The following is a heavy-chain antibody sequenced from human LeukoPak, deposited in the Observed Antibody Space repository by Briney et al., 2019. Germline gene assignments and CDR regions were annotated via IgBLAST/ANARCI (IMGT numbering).Heavy chain of an antibody. CDR1: GGSISSFY. Sequence: SETLSLTCTVSGGSISSFYWSWIRQPPGKGLEWIGYISYSGSTNYNPSLKSRVTISVDTSKNQFSLKLSSVTAADTAVYYCARDSGTTGEVKFDPWGQGTLVTVSS. D-gene: IGHD3-10*01. V-gene: IGHV4-59*01. CDR2: ISYSGST. CDR3: ARDSGTTGEVKFDP. J-gene: IGHJ5*02.